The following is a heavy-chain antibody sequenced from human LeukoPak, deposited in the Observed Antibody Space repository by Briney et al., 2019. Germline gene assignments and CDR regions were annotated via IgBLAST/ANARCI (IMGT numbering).Heavy chain of an antibody. CDR2: IYYSGST. J-gene: IGHJ5*02. Sequence: PSETLSLTCTVSGGSISSSSYYWGWIRQPPGKGLEWIGSIYYSGSTYYNPSLKSRVTISVDTSKNQFSLKLSSVTAADTAVYYCARRLAIFGVVTTSRNWFDPWGQGTLVTVSS. CDR1: GGSISSSSYY. CDR3: ARRLAIFGVVTTSRNWFDP. D-gene: IGHD3-3*01. V-gene: IGHV4-39*01.